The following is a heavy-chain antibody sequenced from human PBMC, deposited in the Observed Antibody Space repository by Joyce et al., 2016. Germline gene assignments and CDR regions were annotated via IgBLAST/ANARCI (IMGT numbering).Heavy chain of an antibody. V-gene: IGHV4-61*02. CDR2: AYTSQTK. CDR1: GGSINIGSYD. CDR3: ARYCSSTTCSIRAFDS. D-gene: IGHD2-2*01. J-gene: IGHJ3*02. Sequence: QVQLQQSGPGLVKPSQTVSLTCPVSGGSINIGSYDWRWIRQPAGKGRDWMGHAYTSQTKDDNPSYRSRVTRSLESSKNQFALKLTYVTAADTAVYYCARYCSSTTCSIRAFDSWGKGTMVSVSS.